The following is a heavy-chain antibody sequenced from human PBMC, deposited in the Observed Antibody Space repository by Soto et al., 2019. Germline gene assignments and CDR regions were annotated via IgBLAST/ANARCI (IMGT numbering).Heavy chain of an antibody. CDR2: IIPILGIA. CDR3: ARDPAESPYYGRDV. Sequence: QVQLVQSGAEVKKPGSSVKVSCKASGGTFSSYTISWVRQAPGQGLEWMGRIIPILGIANYAQEVQGRVTITADKSTSTAYMELRSLRSEDTAVYYSARDPAESPYYGRDVWGQGTTVTVSS. V-gene: IGHV1-69*08. CDR1: GGTFSSYT. J-gene: IGHJ6*02.